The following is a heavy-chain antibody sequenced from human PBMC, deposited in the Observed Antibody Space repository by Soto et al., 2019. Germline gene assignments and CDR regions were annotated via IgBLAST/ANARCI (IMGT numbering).Heavy chain of an antibody. CDR3: SRELSESSSFFAFDI. CDR1: GFTFSSYA. D-gene: IGHD6-6*01. Sequence: GGSLRLSCAASGFTFSSYAMHWVRQAPGKGLEYVSAISSNGGSTYYANSVKGRFTIARDNSKNTLYLQMGSLRAEDKAVYYCSRELSESSSFFAFDIWGQGTMVTVSS. J-gene: IGHJ3*02. CDR2: ISSNGGST. V-gene: IGHV3-64*01.